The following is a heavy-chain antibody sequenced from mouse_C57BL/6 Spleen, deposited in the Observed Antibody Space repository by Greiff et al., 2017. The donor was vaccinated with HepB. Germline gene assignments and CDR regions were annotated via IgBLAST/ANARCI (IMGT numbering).Heavy chain of an antibody. J-gene: IGHJ1*03. CDR2: ISSGSSTI. V-gene: IGHV5-17*01. CDR3: AKSFYYGPSYWYFDV. CDR1: GFTFSDYG. Sequence: EVKLMESGGGLVKPGGSLKLSCAASGFTFSDYGMHWVRQAPEKGLEWVAYISSGSSTIYYADTVKGRFTISRDNAKNTLFLQMTSLRSEDTAMYYCAKSFYYGPSYWYFDVWGTGTTVTVSS. D-gene: IGHD1-1*01.